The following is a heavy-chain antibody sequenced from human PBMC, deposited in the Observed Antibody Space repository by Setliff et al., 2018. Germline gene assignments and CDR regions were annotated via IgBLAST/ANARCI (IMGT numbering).Heavy chain of an antibody. J-gene: IGHJ3*02. CDR3: ARGFDVGAPRTDSFDI. Sequence: ASVKVSCKTSGGTFSSSAFSWVRQAPAQGLEWIGRIIPLFGTTNFAQNLQDRVTITADQSTETVYMEVRSLGFEDTGVYYCARGFDVGAPRTDSFDIWGQGTAVTVSS. D-gene: IGHD1-26*01. CDR2: IIPLFGTT. CDR1: GGTFSSSA. V-gene: IGHV1-69*13.